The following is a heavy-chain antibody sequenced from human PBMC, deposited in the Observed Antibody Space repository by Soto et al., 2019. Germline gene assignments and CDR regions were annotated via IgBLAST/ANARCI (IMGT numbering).Heavy chain of an antibody. CDR1: GGSISSGGYY. Sequence: SETLSLTCTVSGGSISSGGYYWSWIRQHPGKGLEWIGYIYYSGSTYYNPSLKSRVTISVDTSKNQFSLKLSSVTAADTAVYYCARESSSSWYYYYMDVWGKGTRVTVCS. CDR2: IYYSGST. D-gene: IGHD6-13*01. J-gene: IGHJ6*03. V-gene: IGHV4-31*03. CDR3: ARESSSSWYYYYMDV.